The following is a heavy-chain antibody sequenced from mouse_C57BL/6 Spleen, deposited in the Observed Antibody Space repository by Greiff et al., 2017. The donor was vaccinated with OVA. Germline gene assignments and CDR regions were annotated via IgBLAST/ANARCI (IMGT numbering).Heavy chain of an antibody. V-gene: IGHV1-55*01. D-gene: IGHD1-1*01. J-gene: IGHJ1*03. CDR1: GYTFTSYW. CDR3: AREDYYGSSPYWYFDV. CDR2: IYPGSGST. Sequence: QVQLQQPGAELVKPGASVKMSCKASGYTFTSYWITWVKQRPGQGLEWIGDIYPGSGSTNYNEKFKSNSTLTVDTSSSTAYMQLSSLTSEDSAVYYCAREDYYGSSPYWYFDVWGTGTTVTVSS.